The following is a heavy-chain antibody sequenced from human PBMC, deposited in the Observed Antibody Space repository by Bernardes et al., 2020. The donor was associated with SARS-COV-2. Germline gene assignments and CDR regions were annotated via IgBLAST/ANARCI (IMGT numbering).Heavy chain of an antibody. D-gene: IGHD3-3*01. CDR3: ARGQVDVLDNGVWSQTTNWLDP. Sequence: ASVKVSCTASGYTFNNYEINWVRQAPGQGLEWMGWMNPQSCSTVYAQKFQGRVTMTRNTSTNIAYLELSSLRSEDTAMYYCARGQVDVLDNGVWSQTTNWLDPWGQGTQVTVSS. CDR2: MNPQSCST. CDR1: GYTFNNYE. J-gene: IGHJ5*02. V-gene: IGHV1-8*01.